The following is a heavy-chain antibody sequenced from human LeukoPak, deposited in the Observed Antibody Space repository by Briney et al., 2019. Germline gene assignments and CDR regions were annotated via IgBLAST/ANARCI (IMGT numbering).Heavy chain of an antibody. Sequence: SQTLSLTCAISGGSISSSNWWTWVRQPPGKGLEWVGEIYLRGNTNYNPSLESRVTISVDESKTQLSLRLESVTAADTAVYYCARGTITTVTDSWGPGTLVTVSS. V-gene: IGHV4-4*02. CDR2: IYLRGNT. CDR3: ARGTITTVTDS. CDR1: GGSISSSNW. J-gene: IGHJ4*02. D-gene: IGHD4-17*01.